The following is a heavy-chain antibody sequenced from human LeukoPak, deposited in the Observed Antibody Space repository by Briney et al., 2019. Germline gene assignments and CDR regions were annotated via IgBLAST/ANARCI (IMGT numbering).Heavy chain of an antibody. CDR2: IYYSGST. CDR3: ARDSSTGYDFWSGYDAFDI. Sequence: SETLSLTCTVSGGSISSYYWRWIRQPPGKGLEWIGYIYYSGSTNYNPSLKSRVTISVDTSKNQFSLKLSSVTAADTAVYYCARDSSTGYDFWSGYDAFDIWGQGTMVTVSS. J-gene: IGHJ3*02. D-gene: IGHD3-3*01. V-gene: IGHV4-59*01. CDR1: GGSISSYY.